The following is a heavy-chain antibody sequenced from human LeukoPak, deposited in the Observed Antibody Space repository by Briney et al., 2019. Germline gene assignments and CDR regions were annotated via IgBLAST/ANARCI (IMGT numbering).Heavy chain of an antibody. CDR1: GFTFSSYA. J-gene: IGHJ4*02. Sequence: GGSLRLSCAASGFTFSSYAMSWVRQAPGKGLEWVSAISGSGGSAYYADSVKGRFTISRDNSKNTLYLQMNSLRAEDTAVYYCAKDGAPAARSYYFDYWGQGTLVTVSS. D-gene: IGHD2-2*01. CDR2: ISGSGGSA. CDR3: AKDGAPAARSYYFDY. V-gene: IGHV3-23*01.